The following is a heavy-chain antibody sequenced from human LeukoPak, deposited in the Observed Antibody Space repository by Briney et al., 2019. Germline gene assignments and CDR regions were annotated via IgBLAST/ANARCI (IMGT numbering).Heavy chain of an antibody. D-gene: IGHD4/OR15-4a*01. CDR2: IYSGGST. CDR3: ARGAKLAFDI. V-gene: IGHV3-53*01. Sequence: QAGGSLRLSCAASGLTVSSNYMSWVRQAPGKGLEWVSVIYSGGSTYYADSVKGRFTISRDNSTNTLYLQMNSLRAEDTAVYYCARGAKLAFDIWGQGTMVTVSS. J-gene: IGHJ3*02. CDR1: GLTVSSNY.